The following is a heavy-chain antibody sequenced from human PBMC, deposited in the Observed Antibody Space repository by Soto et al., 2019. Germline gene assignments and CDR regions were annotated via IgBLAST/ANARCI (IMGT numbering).Heavy chain of an antibody. CDR2: ISSSSSTI. CDR1: GFTFSSYS. Sequence: GGSLRLSCAASGFTFSSYSMNWVRQAPGKGLEWVSYISSSSSTIYYADSVKGRFTISRDNAKNSLYLQMNSLRDEDTAVYYCARKLGYCSSTSCYYYYGMDVWGQGTTVTVSS. D-gene: IGHD2-2*01. J-gene: IGHJ6*02. CDR3: ARKLGYCSSTSCYYYYGMDV. V-gene: IGHV3-48*02.